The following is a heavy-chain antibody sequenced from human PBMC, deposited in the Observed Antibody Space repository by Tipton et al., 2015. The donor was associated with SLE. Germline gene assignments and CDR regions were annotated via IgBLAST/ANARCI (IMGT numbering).Heavy chain of an antibody. J-gene: IGHJ4*02. CDR2: VFSSGTT. Sequence: LRLSCTVSGVSISSGAYYWSWIRQHPGKGLEWIGYVFSSGTTYYNPSLQGRLSMSLDTSKNQLSLQLSSVTSADTAVYYCARYFYDSSGVCLFDLWGQGTLVTVSS. D-gene: IGHD3-22*01. V-gene: IGHV4-31*02. CDR3: ARYFYDSSGVCLFDL. CDR1: GVSISSGAYY.